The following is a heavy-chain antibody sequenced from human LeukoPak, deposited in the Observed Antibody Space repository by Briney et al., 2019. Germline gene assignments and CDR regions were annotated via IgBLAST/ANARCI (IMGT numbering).Heavy chain of an antibody. Sequence: SETLSLTCTVSGGSISSYYWSWIRQPPGKGLEWIGYIYYSGSTNYNPSLKSRVTISVDTSKNQFSLKLSSVTAADTAVYYCARARIGWNYYDSSGYLGDAFDIWGQGTMVTVSS. J-gene: IGHJ3*02. CDR1: GGSISSYY. CDR3: ARARIGWNYYDSSGYLGDAFDI. V-gene: IGHV4-59*01. D-gene: IGHD3-22*01. CDR2: IYYSGST.